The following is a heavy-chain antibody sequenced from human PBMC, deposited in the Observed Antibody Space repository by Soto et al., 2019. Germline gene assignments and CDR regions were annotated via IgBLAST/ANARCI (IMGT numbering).Heavy chain of an antibody. CDR2: IIPIFGTA. CDR3: ARDGELPSHYGFDY. J-gene: IGHJ4*02. CDR1: GGTFSSYA. D-gene: IGHD1-26*01. V-gene: IGHV1-69*06. Sequence: ASVKVSCKASGGTFSSYAISWVRQAPGQGLEWMGGIIPIFGTANYAQKFQGRVTITADKSTSTAYMELSSLRSEDTAVYYCARDGELPSHYGFDYCGQGTLVTVSS.